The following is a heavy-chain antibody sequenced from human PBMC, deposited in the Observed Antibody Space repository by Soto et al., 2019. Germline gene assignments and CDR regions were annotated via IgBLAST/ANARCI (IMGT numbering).Heavy chain of an antibody. J-gene: IGHJ4*02. CDR2: IYYSGNT. V-gene: IGHV4-59*01. CDR1: GVSISSYY. D-gene: IGHD6-13*01. Sequence: QVQLQESGPGLVKPSETLSLTCTVSGVSISSYYWSWIRQPPGKGLEWSGYIYYSGNTNYNPSLKSRVTISIDASKSEFSLELSSVTAADSAVYFGARGIGQQLPPLDWGQGTLVTVSS. CDR3: ARGIGQQLPPLD.